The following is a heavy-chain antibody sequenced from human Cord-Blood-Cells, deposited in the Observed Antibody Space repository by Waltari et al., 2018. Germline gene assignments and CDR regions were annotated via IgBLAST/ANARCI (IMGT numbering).Heavy chain of an antibody. Sequence: QLLLQESAPGLVKPSETLSLTRPSSGGPISSSSSSWGWFPQPPGKGLEWIGSIYYSGSTYYNPSLKSRVTISVDTSKNQFSLKLSSVTAADTAVYYCARQYSGSSHDAFDIWGQGTMVTVSS. D-gene: IGHD1-26*01. J-gene: IGHJ3*02. V-gene: IGHV4-39*01. CDR2: IYYSGST. CDR1: GGPISSSSSS. CDR3: ARQYSGSSHDAFDI.